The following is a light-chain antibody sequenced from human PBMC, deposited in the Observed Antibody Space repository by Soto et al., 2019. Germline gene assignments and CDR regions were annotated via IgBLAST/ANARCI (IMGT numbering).Light chain of an antibody. CDR2: DAS. V-gene: IGKV3-11*01. J-gene: IGKJ5*01. CDR3: QQRSNWPIT. Sequence: EIVLTKSPATLSLSPGESATLSCMATRSVSSYLAWYQQKPGQAPRLLIYDASSRPTDIPARFSGSGSGTDFTLTISSLEPEDFALYYCQQRSNWPITFGQGTRLEI. CDR1: RSVSSY.